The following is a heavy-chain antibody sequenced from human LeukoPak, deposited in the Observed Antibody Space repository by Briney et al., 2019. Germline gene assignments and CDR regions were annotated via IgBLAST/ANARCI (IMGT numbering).Heavy chain of an antibody. Sequence: PGGSLRLSCAASTFTFSSYAMSWVRQAPGKGLEWVSGFSGSGGSRCYADSVKGRFTISRDNSKNTLYLQMNSLRAEDTAVYYCAKDRDIVATHRLDYWGQGTLVTVSS. J-gene: IGHJ4*02. CDR1: TFTFSSYA. CDR2: FSGSGGSR. D-gene: IGHD5-12*01. CDR3: AKDRDIVATHRLDY. V-gene: IGHV3-23*01.